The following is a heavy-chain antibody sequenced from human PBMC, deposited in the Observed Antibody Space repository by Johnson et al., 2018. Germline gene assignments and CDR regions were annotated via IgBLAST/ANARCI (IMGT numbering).Heavy chain of an antibody. D-gene: IGHD2-8*01. V-gene: IGHV1-24*01. CDR1: GHTLSQLA. Sequence: QVQLVQSGAEVKKPGASVKVSCKVSGHTLSQLAIHWVRQSPGKGLEWMGGFDSGDAETIYAQKFQDRITMTEDTYTDTAYMELSRLRSEDTAFYYCVTNGPAGLSYFYHIDHWGQGTLVTVSS. CDR2: FDSGDAET. CDR3: VTNGPAGLSYFYHIDH. J-gene: IGHJ4*02.